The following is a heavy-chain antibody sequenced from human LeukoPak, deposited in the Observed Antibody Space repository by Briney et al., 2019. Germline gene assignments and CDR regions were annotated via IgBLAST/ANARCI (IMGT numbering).Heavy chain of an antibody. D-gene: IGHD2-15*01. CDR2: IGTAGDT. CDR3: ARVCGGSCYGGYYYGMDV. CDR1: GFIFSSYD. J-gene: IGHJ6*02. Sequence: GGSLRLSRAPSGFIFSSYDMYWVRQVTGKGLEWVSAIGTAGDTYYPGSVKGRFTISREDAQNSLYLQINSLRPGDTGVYYCARVCGGSCYGGYYYGMDVWGQGTTVTVSS. V-gene: IGHV3-13*01.